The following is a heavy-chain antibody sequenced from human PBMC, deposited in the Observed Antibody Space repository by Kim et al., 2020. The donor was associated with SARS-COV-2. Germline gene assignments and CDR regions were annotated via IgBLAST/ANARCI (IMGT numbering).Heavy chain of an antibody. D-gene: IGHD3-9*01. V-gene: IGHV5-51*01. CDR3: ARQKTAYYDILTGYYTGDYFDY. CDR1: GYSFTSYW. J-gene: IGHJ4*02. Sequence: GESLKISCKGSGYSFTSYWIGWVRQMPGKGLAWMGIIYPGDSDTRYSPSFQGQVTISADKSISTAYLQWSSLKASDTAMYYCARQKTAYYDILTGYYTGDYFDYWGQGTLVTVSS. CDR2: IYPGDSDT.